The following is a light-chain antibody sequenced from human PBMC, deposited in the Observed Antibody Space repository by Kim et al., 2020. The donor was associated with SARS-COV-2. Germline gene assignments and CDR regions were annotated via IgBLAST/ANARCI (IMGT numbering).Light chain of an antibody. CDR2: GAS. J-gene: IGKJ1*01. V-gene: IGKV3-15*01. CDR1: QSVSSN. CDR3: QHYNNWRR. Sequence: EIVMTQSPATLSVSPGDRATLSCRASQSVSSNLAWYQQKPGQAPRLLIYGASTKATGIPARFSGSGSGTEFTLTISSLQSEDFAVYYCQHYNNWRRFGQGTKVDIK.